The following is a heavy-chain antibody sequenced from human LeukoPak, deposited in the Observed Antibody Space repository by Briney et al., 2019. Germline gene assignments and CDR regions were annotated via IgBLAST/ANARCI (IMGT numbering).Heavy chain of an antibody. CDR1: GGSFSDYY. V-gene: IGHV4-34*01. J-gene: IGHJ4*02. CDR3: ARGLRRYSKAFPFDY. Sequence: SETLSLTCAVYGGSFSDYYWSWIRQPPGKGLEWIGEINHSGNTIYNPSLKSRVIISVDTSKNQFSLRLSSVTAADTTVYYCARGLRRYSKAFPFDYWGQGTLVTVSS. D-gene: IGHD5-18*01. CDR2: INHSGNT.